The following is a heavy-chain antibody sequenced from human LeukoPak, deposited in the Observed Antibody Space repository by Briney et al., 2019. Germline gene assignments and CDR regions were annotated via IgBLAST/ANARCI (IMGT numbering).Heavy chain of an antibody. V-gene: IGHV4-34*01. Sequence: SETLSLTCAVYGGSFSGYYWSWIRQPPGKGLEWIGEINHSGSTNYNPSLKSRVTISVDTSKNQFSLKLSSVTAADTAVYYCASGYCSSTSCRPPLYYYYMDVWGKGTTVTVSS. CDR1: GGSFSGYY. CDR2: INHSGST. J-gene: IGHJ6*03. D-gene: IGHD2-2*01. CDR3: ASGYCSSTSCRPPLYYYYMDV.